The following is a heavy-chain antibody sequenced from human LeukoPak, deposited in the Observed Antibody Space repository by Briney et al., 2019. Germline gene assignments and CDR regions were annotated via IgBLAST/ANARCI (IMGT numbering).Heavy chain of an antibody. V-gene: IGHV4-30-2*01. J-gene: IGHJ4*02. CDR3: ARGPNDYGDYQRDY. CDR1: GGSISSGGYS. D-gene: IGHD4-17*01. Sequence: PSQTLSLTCAVSGGSISSGGYSWSWIRQPPGKGLEWIGYIYHSGSTNYNPSLKSRVTISVDTSKNQFSLKLSSVTAADTAVYYCARGPNDYGDYQRDYWGQGTLVTVSS. CDR2: IYHSGST.